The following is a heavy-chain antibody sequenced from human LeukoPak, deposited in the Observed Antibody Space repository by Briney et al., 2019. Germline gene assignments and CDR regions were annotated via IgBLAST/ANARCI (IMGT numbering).Heavy chain of an antibody. Sequence: ASVKVSRKASGYTFTGYDINGERQATGQGLEWMGWMNPNSGNTGYAQKFQGRVTMTRNTSISTAYMELSSLRSEDTAVYYCARSSGCYYNYYGMDVWGQGTTVTVSS. CDR1: GYTFTGYD. D-gene: IGHD6-19*01. CDR2: MNPNSGNT. V-gene: IGHV1-8*01. CDR3: ARSSGCYYNYYGMDV. J-gene: IGHJ6*02.